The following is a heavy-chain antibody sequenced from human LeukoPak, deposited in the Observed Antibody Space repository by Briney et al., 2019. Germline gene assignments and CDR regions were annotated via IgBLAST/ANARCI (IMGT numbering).Heavy chain of an antibody. Sequence: SETLSLTCAVYGGSFSGYYWSWIRQPPGKGLEWIGEINHSGSTNYNPSLKSRVTISVDTSKNQFSLKLSSVTAADTAVYYCARGRAHGSGSYLFNYYYYYGMDVWGKGTTVTVSS. CDR3: ARGRAHGSGSYLFNYYYYYGMDV. J-gene: IGHJ6*04. CDR2: INHSGST. V-gene: IGHV4-34*01. CDR1: GGSFSGYY. D-gene: IGHD3-10*01.